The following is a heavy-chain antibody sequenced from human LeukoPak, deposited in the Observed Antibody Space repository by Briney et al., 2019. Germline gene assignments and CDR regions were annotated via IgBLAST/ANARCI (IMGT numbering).Heavy chain of an antibody. CDR2: IYHSGST. Sequence: KASETLSLTCTVSGYSISSGYYWGWIRQPPGKGLEWIGSIYHSGSTYYNPSLKSRVTISVDTSKNQFSLKLSSVTAADTAVYYCAREGEVGATVRFDYWGQGTLVTVSS. D-gene: IGHD1-26*01. CDR1: GYSISSGYY. J-gene: IGHJ4*02. CDR3: AREGEVGATVRFDY. V-gene: IGHV4-38-2*02.